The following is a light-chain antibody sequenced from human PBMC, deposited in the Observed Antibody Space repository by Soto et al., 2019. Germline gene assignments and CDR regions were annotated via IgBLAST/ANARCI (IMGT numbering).Light chain of an antibody. Sequence: EIVLTQSPATLSLSPGERATFSRRASQSVSSYLAWYQQKPGQAPRLLIYDASNRATGIPARFSGSGSRTDFTLTISSLEPEDFAVYYCQQRSNWPPLTFGGGTKVEIK. J-gene: IGKJ4*01. CDR3: QQRSNWPPLT. V-gene: IGKV3-11*01. CDR1: QSVSSY. CDR2: DAS.